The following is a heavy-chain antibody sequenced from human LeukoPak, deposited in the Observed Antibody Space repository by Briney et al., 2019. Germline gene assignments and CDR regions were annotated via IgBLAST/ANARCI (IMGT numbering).Heavy chain of an antibody. V-gene: IGHV3-23*01. CDR3: AKGLAAAGTGFDY. CDR2: LSGSGGST. J-gene: IGHJ4*02. Sequence: GGSLRLSCAASGFTFSSSAMSWVRQAPGKGLEWVSGLSGSGGSTFYADSVKGRFTISRDNSRNTLYLQMNSLRAEDTAVYYCAKGLAAAGTGFDYWAQGPLVTVSS. CDR1: GFTFSSSA. D-gene: IGHD6-13*01.